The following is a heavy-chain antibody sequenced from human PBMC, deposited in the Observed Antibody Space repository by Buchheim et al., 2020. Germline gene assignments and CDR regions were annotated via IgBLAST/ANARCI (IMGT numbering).Heavy chain of an antibody. J-gene: IGHJ5*02. CDR2: ISMSSAYT. V-gene: IGHV3-11*06. CDR3: ARDLTGTYWFDP. CDR1: GFIFSDYY. Sequence: QVQLVESGGGLVKPGGSLRLSCAASGFIFSDYYMSWIRRTQGKGLEWLASISMSSAYTYYADSVKGRFTISRDNAKNSLYLQMNNLRVEDSAIYYCARDLTGTYWFDPWGQGTL. D-gene: IGHD1-7*01.